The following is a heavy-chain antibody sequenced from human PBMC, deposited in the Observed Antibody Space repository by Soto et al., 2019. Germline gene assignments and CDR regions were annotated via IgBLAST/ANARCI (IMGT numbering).Heavy chain of an antibody. CDR2: IYSGGST. CDR1: GLSVSSNY. Sequence: GGSLRLSCAASGLSVSSNYMSWIRQSPGKGLEWVSVIYSGGSTYYADSVKGRFTISRDNSKNTLFLQMNSLRAEDTAVYYCARERRDWNYAAFDIWGQGTMVTVSS. J-gene: IGHJ3*02. D-gene: IGHD1-7*01. V-gene: IGHV3-53*01. CDR3: ARERRDWNYAAFDI.